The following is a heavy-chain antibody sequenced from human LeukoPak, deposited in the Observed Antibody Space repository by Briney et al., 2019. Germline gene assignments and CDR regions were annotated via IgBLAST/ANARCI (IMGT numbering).Heavy chain of an antibody. Sequence: GGSLRLSCAASGFTFNNYPMSWVSQAPGKGLEWVSVIGSSGGSTHYADSVKGRFTISRDNSRNTLSLQMNSLRAEDTAVYYCAKDPSDYVGAFDIWGQGTMVSVSS. D-gene: IGHD4-23*01. V-gene: IGHV3-23*01. CDR3: AKDPSDYVGAFDI. CDR1: GFTFNNYP. J-gene: IGHJ3*02. CDR2: IGSSGGST.